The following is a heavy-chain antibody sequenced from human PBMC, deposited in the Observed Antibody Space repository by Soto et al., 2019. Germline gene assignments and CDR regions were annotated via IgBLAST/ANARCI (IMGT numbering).Heavy chain of an antibody. CDR2: INPSGGST. CDR1: GYTFTSYY. D-gene: IGHD6-13*01. V-gene: IGHV1-46*03. CDR3: ARDLGFSSSRYRWNYYYYYYMDV. J-gene: IGHJ6*03. Sequence: ASVKVSCKASGYTFTSYYMHWVRQAPGQGLEWMGIINPSGGSTSYAQKFQGRVTMTRDTSTSTVYMELSSLRSEDTAVYYCARDLGFSSSRYRWNYYYYYYMDVWGKGTTVTVSS.